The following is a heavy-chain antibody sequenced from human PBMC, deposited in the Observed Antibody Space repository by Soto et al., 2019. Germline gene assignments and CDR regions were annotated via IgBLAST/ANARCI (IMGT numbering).Heavy chain of an antibody. CDR2: IHRNGGST. J-gene: IGHJ5*01. Sequence: EVQLVESGGGVVRPGGSLRLACAVSGFSFDEYGMSWVRQGPGKGPEWVAGIHRNGGSTGYADSVKGRFTISREDAKNSLYLQMNSLRAEDTAFYYCERDHRWGYEYGDYGDSWGHGTLVTVSS. CDR1: GFSFDEYG. D-gene: IGHD4-17*01. V-gene: IGHV3-20*04. CDR3: ERDHRWGYEYGDYGDS.